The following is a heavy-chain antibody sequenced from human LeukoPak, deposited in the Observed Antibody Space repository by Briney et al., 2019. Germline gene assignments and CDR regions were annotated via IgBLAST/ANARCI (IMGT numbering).Heavy chain of an antibody. V-gene: IGHV1-69*01. Sequence: PGASVKVSCKASGGTFSSYAISWVRQAPGQGLEWMGGIIPIFGTANYAQKFRGRVTITADESTSTAYMELSSLRSEDTAVYYCARDHCSGGSCFYYFDYWGQGTLVTVSS. CDR2: IIPIFGTA. J-gene: IGHJ4*02. D-gene: IGHD2-15*01. CDR1: GGTFSSYA. CDR3: ARDHCSGGSCFYYFDY.